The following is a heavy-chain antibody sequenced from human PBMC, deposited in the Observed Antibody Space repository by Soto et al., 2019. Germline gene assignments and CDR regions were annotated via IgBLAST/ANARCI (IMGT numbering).Heavy chain of an antibody. CDR2: INGGGTST. CDR3: AKDILTGYYIAFDY. V-gene: IGHV3-23*01. D-gene: IGHD3-9*01. Sequence: GGSLRLSCVASGVTLSSYAMSWVRQSPGKELEWVSTINGGGTSTYYAASVEGRFTISRDNSKNTLYLQMNSLRADDTALYYCAKDILTGYYIAFDYWGQGTLVTVSS. CDR1: GVTLSSYA. J-gene: IGHJ4*02.